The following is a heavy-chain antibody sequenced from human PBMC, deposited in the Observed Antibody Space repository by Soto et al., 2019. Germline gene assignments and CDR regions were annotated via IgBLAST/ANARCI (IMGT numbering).Heavy chain of an antibody. Sequence: QVQLVESGGGVVQPGRSLRLSCAASGFTFSSYAMHWVRQAPGKGLEWVAVISYDGSNKYYADSVKGRFTISRDNSKNTRYLKMNSRRAEDKAVYYCARDPEWVLFGFSAFDIWGQGTMVTFSS. CDR3: ARDPEWVLFGFSAFDI. CDR2: ISYDGSNK. J-gene: IGHJ3*02. D-gene: IGHD3-3*01. V-gene: IGHV3-30*14. CDR1: GFTFSSYA.